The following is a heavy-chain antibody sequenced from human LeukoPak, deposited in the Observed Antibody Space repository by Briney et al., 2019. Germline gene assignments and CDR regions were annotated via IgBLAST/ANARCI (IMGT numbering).Heavy chain of an antibody. CDR1: GGSISSGGYY. CDR2: IYYSGST. D-gene: IGHD3-10*01. CDR3: ARYLNYYGSGRVDY. Sequence: SSQTLSLTCTVSGGSISSGGYYWSSIRQHPGKGLEWLEYIYYSGSTYYNPSLKSRVTISVNTSKNQFSLKLSSVTAADTAVYYCARYLNYYGSGRVDYWGQGTLVTVSS. V-gene: IGHV4-31*03. J-gene: IGHJ4*02.